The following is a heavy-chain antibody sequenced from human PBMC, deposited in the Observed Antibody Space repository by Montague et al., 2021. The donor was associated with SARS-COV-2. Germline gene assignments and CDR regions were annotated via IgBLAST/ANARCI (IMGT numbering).Heavy chain of an antibody. D-gene: IGHD3-10*01. CDR1: GATITSGRYY. V-gene: IGHV4-31*03. CDR2: IYYNGST. Sequence: TLSLTCTVSGATITSGRYYWTWIRQHPGKGLEYIGNIYYNGSTYYNPSLKSRLTMSVDMSKNQFSLKLRSVTTADTAMYFCARWAAHIYYYGLGVWGRGTTVTVSS. J-gene: IGHJ6*02. CDR3: ARWAAHIYYYGLGV.